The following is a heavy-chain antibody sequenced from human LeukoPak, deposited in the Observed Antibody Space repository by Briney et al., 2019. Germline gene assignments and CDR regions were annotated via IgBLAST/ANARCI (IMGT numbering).Heavy chain of an antibody. V-gene: IGHV3-23*01. D-gene: IGHD1-26*01. CDR3: AKDRSMYSGGGGYFDY. CDR1: GFTFSSYA. CDR2: ISGSGGST. Sequence: GGSLRLSCAASGFTFSSYAMSWVRQAPGKGLEWVSAISGSGGSTYYADSVKGRFTIPRDNSKNTLYLQMNSLRAEDTAVYYCAKDRSMYSGGGGYFDYWGQGTLVTVSS. J-gene: IGHJ4*02.